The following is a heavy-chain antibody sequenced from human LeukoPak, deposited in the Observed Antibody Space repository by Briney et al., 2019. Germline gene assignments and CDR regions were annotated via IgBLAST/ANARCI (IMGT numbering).Heavy chain of an antibody. CDR1: GFTFSSYA. V-gene: IGHV3-23*01. CDR3: ARDRIAAPPGTAKDY. CDR2: ISGSGGST. Sequence: PGGSLRLSCAASGFTFSSYAMSWVRQAPGKGLEWVSAISGSGGSTYYADSVKGRFTISRDNSKNTLYLQMNSLRAEDTAVYYCARDRIAAPPGTAKDYWGQGTLVTVSS. J-gene: IGHJ4*02. D-gene: IGHD6-6*01.